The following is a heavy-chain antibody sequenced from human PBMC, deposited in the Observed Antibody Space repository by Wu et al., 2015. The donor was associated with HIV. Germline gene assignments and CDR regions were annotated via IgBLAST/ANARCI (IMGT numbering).Heavy chain of an antibody. CDR1: GGTFSSYG. CDR2: IIPIFGTT. V-gene: IGHV1-69*12. D-gene: IGHD1-14*01. J-gene: IGHJ6*03. CDR3: AREWPYQPEGMGQNYYYYMDV. Sequence: QVQLVQSGAEVMKPGSSVKVSCKAAGGTFSSYGISWVRQAPGQGLEWMGGIIPIFGTTNYAQKFQGRVTITADESTSTAYMELSGLRSDDTALYYCAREWPYQPEGMGQNYYYYMDVVGTKGPRSPSP.